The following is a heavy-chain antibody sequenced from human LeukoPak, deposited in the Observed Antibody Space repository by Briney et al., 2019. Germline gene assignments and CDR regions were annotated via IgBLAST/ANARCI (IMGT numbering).Heavy chain of an antibody. D-gene: IGHD6-19*01. Sequence: PSQTLSLTCTVSGASITSGSYYWTWIRQPPGKGLEWIGYIYYSGSTNYNPSLKSRVTISVDTSKNQFSLKLSSVTAADTAVYYCARTKHSSGWSPYLLVDAFDIWGQGTMVTVSS. CDR1: GASITSGSYY. J-gene: IGHJ3*02. CDR2: IYYSGST. CDR3: ARTKHSSGWSPYLLVDAFDI. V-gene: IGHV4-61*01.